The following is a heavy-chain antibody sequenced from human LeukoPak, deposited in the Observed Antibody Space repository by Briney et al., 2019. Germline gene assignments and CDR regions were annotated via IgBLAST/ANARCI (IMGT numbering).Heavy chain of an antibody. CDR2: SYYSGST. D-gene: IGHD2-2*01. CDR3: ARELGYCSSTSCYRGDAFDI. CDR1: GRSISSYY. Sequence: SETLSLTCTVAGRSISSYYWSWIRQPPGKGLEWIGYSYYSGSTNYNPSLKSRVTISVDTSKNQFSLKLSSVTAADTAVYYCARELGYCSSTSCYRGDAFDIWGQGTTVTVSS. J-gene: IGHJ3*02. V-gene: IGHV4-59*01.